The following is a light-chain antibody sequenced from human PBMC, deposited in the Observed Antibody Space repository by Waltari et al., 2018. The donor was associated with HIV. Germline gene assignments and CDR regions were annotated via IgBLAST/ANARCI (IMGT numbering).Light chain of an antibody. V-gene: IGLV3-10*01. CDR2: EDT. Sequence: SSELTQPPSVSVSPGQTARITCSGDALPKEYAHWYQQRSGQAPVLVIYEDTKRPSGDPEGFSGFTSGTMATLVITGAQVEDEGEYLCYSTNIRGNSRLFGGGTKLTVL. J-gene: IGLJ2*01. CDR3: YSTNIRGNSRL. CDR1: ALPKEY.